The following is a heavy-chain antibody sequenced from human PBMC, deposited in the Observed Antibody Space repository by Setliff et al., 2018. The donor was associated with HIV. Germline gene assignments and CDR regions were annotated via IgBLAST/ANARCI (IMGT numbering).Heavy chain of an antibody. CDR1: GCTFTSYD. Sequence: GASVKVSCKASGCTFTSYDISWVRQAPGQGLEWMGWISGYNGNTNYAQKLQVRVTMTTDTSTSTAYMELRSLRSDDTAVYFCAREHSTTWPYFDFWGQGTLVTVSS. D-gene: IGHD6-13*01. J-gene: IGHJ4*02. CDR2: ISGYNGNT. CDR3: AREHSTTWPYFDF. V-gene: IGHV1-18*01.